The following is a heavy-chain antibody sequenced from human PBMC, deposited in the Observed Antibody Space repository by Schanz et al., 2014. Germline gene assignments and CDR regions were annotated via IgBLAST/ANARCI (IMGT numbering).Heavy chain of an antibody. V-gene: IGHV3-11*01. CDR3: AKSLESCPGGRCSRGYFDY. CDR1: GFVFGDYY. CDR2: ISDSGDTA. J-gene: IGHJ4*02. D-gene: IGHD2-8*02. Sequence: VQLVQSGGGLVKPGGSLRLSCAASGFVFGDYYMTWIRQAPGKGLEWVSLISDSGDTAYYADSVKGRFTISRDNFKGALYLQMNSLRAEDTAVYYCAKSLESCPGGRCSRGYFDYWGQGTLVTVSS.